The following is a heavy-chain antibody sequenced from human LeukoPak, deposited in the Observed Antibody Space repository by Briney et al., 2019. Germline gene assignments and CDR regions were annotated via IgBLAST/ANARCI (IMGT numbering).Heavy chain of an antibody. CDR1: GGSFSGYY. CDR2: INHSGST. J-gene: IGHJ4*02. Sequence: SETLSLTCAVYGGSFSGYYWSWIRQPPGKGLEWIGEINHSGSTNYNPSLKSRVTISVDTSKNQFSLKLSSVTAADTAVYYCARAQSWPVDYWGQGTLVTVSS. V-gene: IGHV4-34*01. CDR3: ARAQSWPVDY. D-gene: IGHD6-13*01.